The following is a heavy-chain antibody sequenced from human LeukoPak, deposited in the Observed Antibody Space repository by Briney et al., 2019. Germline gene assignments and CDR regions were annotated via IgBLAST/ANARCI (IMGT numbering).Heavy chain of an antibody. J-gene: IGHJ4*02. CDR1: GYAFSGYY. Sequence: RASLKVSCKASGYAFSGYYMHWVRQAPGQGLEWMGWINPNSGGTNYAQQFQGRVTMTRDTSISTAYMELSRLISDDTAVYYCARVGRYYYGSGILGDFDSWGQGTLVTVSS. CDR2: INPNSGGT. D-gene: IGHD3-10*01. CDR3: ARVGRYYYGSGILGDFDS. V-gene: IGHV1-2*02.